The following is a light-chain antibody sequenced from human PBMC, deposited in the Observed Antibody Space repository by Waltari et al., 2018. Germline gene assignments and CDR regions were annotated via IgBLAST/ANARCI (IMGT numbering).Light chain of an antibody. V-gene: IGLV2-23*02. Sequence: QSALTQPASVSGSPGQSITLSCTGTGSYVGSYNLVSWYQQHPGKAPKLMIYEVSKRPSGVSNRFSGSKSGNTASLTISGLQAEDEADYYCCSYAGSVVFGGGTKLTVL. CDR2: EVS. J-gene: IGLJ2*01. CDR1: GSYVGSYNL. CDR3: CSYAGSVV.